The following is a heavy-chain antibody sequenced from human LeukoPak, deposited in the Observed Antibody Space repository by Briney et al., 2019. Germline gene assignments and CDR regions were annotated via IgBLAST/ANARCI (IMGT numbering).Heavy chain of an antibody. CDR3: ARDSRTLSWFGP. Sequence: PSETLSLTCTVSGGSISSYYWSWIRQPPGKGLEWIGYIYYSGSTNYNPSLKSRVTMSVDTSKNQFSLKLSSVTAADTAVYYCARDSRTLSWFGPWGQGTLVTVSS. J-gene: IGHJ5*02. D-gene: IGHD1-1*01. CDR2: IYYSGST. V-gene: IGHV4-59*12. CDR1: GGSISSYY.